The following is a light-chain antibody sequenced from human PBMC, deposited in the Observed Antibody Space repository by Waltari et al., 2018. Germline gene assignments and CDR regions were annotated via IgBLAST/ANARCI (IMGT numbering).Light chain of an antibody. CDR1: SGSIASNF. J-gene: IGLJ1*01. CDR2: ESN. CDR3: QSYDSSNLGLYV. Sequence: NFILTQPPSVSESPGKTVTISCTRSSGSIASNFVQWYRHRPGSAPTIVIYESNQRPSAVPDRFSGSIDSSSNSASLTISGLMIEDEADYYCQSYDSSNLGLYVFGTGTKVTVL. V-gene: IGLV6-57*04.